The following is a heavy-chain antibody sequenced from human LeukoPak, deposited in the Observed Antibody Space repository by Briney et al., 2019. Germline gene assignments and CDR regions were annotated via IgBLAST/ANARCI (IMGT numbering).Heavy chain of an antibody. J-gene: IGHJ3*02. D-gene: IGHD3-22*01. V-gene: IGHV4-34*01. CDR1: GGSFSGYY. CDR2: INHSGST. CDR3: ASISSSGWTDAFDI. Sequence: SETLSLTCAVYGGSFSGYYWSWIRQPPGKGLELIGEINHSGSTNYNPSLKSRVTISVDTSKNQFSLKLSSVTAADTAMYYCASISSSGWTDAFDIWGQGTMVTVSS.